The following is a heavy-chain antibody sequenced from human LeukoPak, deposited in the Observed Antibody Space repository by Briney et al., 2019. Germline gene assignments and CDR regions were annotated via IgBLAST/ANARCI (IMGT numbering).Heavy chain of an antibody. J-gene: IGHJ4*02. CDR1: GFTFSSYG. D-gene: IGHD3-22*01. Sequence: PGGSLSLSCAASGFTFSSYGMHWVRQAPGKGLEWVAFIRYDGSNKYYADSVKGRFTISRDNSKNTLYLQMNSLRAEDTAVYYCAKAANYYDSSGYEYWGQGTLVTVSS. CDR3: AKAANYYDSSGYEY. V-gene: IGHV3-30*02. CDR2: IRYDGSNK.